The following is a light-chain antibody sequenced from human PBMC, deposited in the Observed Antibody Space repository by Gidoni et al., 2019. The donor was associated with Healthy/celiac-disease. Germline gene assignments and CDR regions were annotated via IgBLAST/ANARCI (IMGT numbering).Light chain of an antibody. Sequence: EIVLTQSPPTLPLSPGERATLSCRASQSVSSYLAGYQQKPGQAPRLLIYDASNRATGIPARFSGSGSGTDFTITISSLEPEDFAVYYCQQRSNWPPITFGQGTRLEIK. CDR3: QQRSNWPPIT. CDR1: QSVSSY. V-gene: IGKV3-11*01. CDR2: DAS. J-gene: IGKJ5*01.